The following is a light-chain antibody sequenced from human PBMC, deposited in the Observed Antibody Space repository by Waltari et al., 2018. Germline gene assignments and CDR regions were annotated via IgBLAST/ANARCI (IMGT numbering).Light chain of an antibody. CDR3: QQRSNWPIT. J-gene: IGKJ5*01. CDR1: QSVSSY. Sequence: EIVLTPPPATLSLSPGERATLSCRASQSVSSYLAWYQQKPGQGPRLLIYDASNRATGIPARFSGSGSWTDFTLTISSLEPEDFAVYYCQQRSNWPITFGQGTRLEIK. CDR2: DAS. V-gene: IGKV3-11*01.